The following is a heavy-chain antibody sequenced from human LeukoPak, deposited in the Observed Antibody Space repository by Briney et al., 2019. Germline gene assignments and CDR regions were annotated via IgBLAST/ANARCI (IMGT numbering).Heavy chain of an antibody. J-gene: IGHJ4*02. V-gene: IGHV4-39*01. Sequence: PSXTLSLTCTVSGGSISSSSYYWGWIRQPPGKGLEWIGSIYYSGSTYYNPSLKSRVTISVDTSKNQFSLKLSAVTAADTAVYYCAGGIAAIDALDYWGQGTLVTVSS. CDR3: AGGIAAIDALDY. CDR2: IYYSGST. D-gene: IGHD6-13*01. CDR1: GGSISSSSYY.